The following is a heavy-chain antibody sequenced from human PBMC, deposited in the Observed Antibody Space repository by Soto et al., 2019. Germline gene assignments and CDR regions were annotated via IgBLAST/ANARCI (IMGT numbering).Heavy chain of an antibody. V-gene: IGHV4-38-2*01. Sequence: SETLSLTCAVSGYSITNGYYCGCMRQPPGKGLEWIGSIYHSGNTYYNPSLKSRVTLSIDTSKNQFSLKLRSVTAADTAMYYCARVKLAGRGSFHDWGQGTLVTVSS. J-gene: IGHJ4*02. CDR2: IYHSGNT. CDR1: GYSITNGYY. CDR3: ARVKLAGRGSFHD. D-gene: IGHD3-3*02.